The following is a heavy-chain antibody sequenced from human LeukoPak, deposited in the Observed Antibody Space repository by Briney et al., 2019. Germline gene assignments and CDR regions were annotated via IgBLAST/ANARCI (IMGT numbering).Heavy chain of an antibody. V-gene: IGHV3-23*01. CDR1: GFTFSSYA. CDR2: IGGSGGNT. D-gene: IGHD3-22*01. J-gene: IGHJ4*02. CDR3: AKNDYHDSSGYYPFDY. Sequence: GGSLRLSCAASGFTFSSYAMSWVRQAPGKGLEWVSAIGGSGGNTYYADSVKGRFTIFRDNSKNTLYLQMNSLRAEDTAVYYCAKNDYHDSSGYYPFDYWGQGTLVTVSS.